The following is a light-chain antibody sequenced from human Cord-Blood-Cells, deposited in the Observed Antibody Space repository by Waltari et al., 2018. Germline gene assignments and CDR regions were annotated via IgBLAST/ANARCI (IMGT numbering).Light chain of an antibody. Sequence: EIVMTQSPATLSVSLGERATLSCRASQSVSSNLAWYQQKPGQAPRLLIYGASTRDTGIPARFSGSGSGTEFTLTISSLQSEDFAVYYCQQYNNWPWTFGQGTKVEIK. CDR3: QQYNNWPWT. CDR2: GAS. V-gene: IGKV3-15*01. J-gene: IGKJ1*01. CDR1: QSVSSN.